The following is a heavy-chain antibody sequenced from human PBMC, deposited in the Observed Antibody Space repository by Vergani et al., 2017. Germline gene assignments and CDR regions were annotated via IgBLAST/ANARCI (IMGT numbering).Heavy chain of an antibody. CDR2: IDVKGNS. V-gene: IGHV4-61*02. CDR1: GGSLDIHSQT. CDR3: VIGLHTSYILGAFEI. D-gene: IGHD2-21*01. Sequence: QAQLQESGPRLVKPSQTLSLTCSFSGGSLDIHSQTWGWIRQPAGEGLEWIGRIDVKGNSNFSPSLVSRVTRSADASRGRFSLNLRSVTTSDTAVYYCVIGLHTSYILGAFEIWGQGIKVTVSS. J-gene: IGHJ3*02.